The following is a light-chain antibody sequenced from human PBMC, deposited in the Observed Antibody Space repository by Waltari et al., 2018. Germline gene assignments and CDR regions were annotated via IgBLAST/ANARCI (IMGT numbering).Light chain of an antibody. V-gene: IGKV1-39*01. J-gene: IGKJ1*01. Sequence: DIQMTQSPSSLSASVGDTVTVTVRPSQNIRTYLNWYQQKTAKAPKLLIYAASILQSGVPTRFSGTGAGTNFTLTIGSLQSEDFATYYCQQSYNSPWTFGQGTKVEI. CDR3: QQSYNSPWT. CDR1: QNIRTY. CDR2: AAS.